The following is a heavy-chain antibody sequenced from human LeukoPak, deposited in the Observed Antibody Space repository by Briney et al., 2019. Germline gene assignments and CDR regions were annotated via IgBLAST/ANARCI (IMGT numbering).Heavy chain of an antibody. CDR1: GFIFSNYW. J-gene: IGHJ4*02. Sequence: GGSLRLSCAASGFIFSNYWMSWVRQAPGKGLEWVANMNQDGSEKYYVDSVKGRFTISRDNAKNSLYPQMNSLRAEDTAVYYCARVWLQSKSLPDWGQGTLVTVSS. CDR2: MNQDGSEK. V-gene: IGHV3-7*01. CDR3: ARVWLQSKSLPD. D-gene: IGHD5-24*01.